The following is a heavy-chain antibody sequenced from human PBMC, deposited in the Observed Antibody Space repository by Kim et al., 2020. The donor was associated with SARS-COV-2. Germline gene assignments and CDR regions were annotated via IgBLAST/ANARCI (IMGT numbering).Heavy chain of an antibody. J-gene: IGHJ6*02. V-gene: IGHV3-48*02. D-gene: IGHD6-19*01. CDR2: ISSSSSTL. CDR3: AREDLSSGCPYYYYYYGMDV. CDR1: GFTFSSYS. Sequence: GGSLRLSCAASGFTFSSYSMNWVRQAPGKGLEWVSYISSSSSTLYSADSVTGRFTITRDNAKNSLTLQVNSLSDEDTAVYYCAREDLSSGCPYYYYYYGMDVWGQGSTLAVSS.